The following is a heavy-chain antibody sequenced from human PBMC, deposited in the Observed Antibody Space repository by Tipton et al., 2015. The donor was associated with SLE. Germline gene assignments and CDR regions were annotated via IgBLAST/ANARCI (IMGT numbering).Heavy chain of an antibody. CDR3: ATGGEFWSDLSRGSPIEF. Sequence: QLVQFGAEVRNPGASVKISCKTSGYTFTKSYIYWVRQAPGQGLEWMGIINPSGGSTREAQRFQGRVTVTRDWSTRTVYMELTSLRSEDTAAYYCATGGEFWSDLSRGSPIEFWGQGTLVTVSS. CDR1: GYTFTKSY. D-gene: IGHD3-3*01. V-gene: IGHV1-46*01. J-gene: IGHJ4*02. CDR2: INPSGGST.